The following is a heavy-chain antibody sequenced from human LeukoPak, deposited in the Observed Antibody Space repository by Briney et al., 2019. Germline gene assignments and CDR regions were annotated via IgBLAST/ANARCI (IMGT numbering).Heavy chain of an antibody. V-gene: IGHV1-18*01. Sequence: GASVKVSCKASGYTFTSYGISWVRQAPGQGLEWMGWISAYNGNTNYAQKLQGRVTMTTDTSTSTAYMELRSLRSDDTAVYYCARVVGTTVTTLRRFDPWGQGTLVTVSS. CDR2: ISAYNGNT. J-gene: IGHJ5*02. CDR3: ARVVGTTVTTLRRFDP. D-gene: IGHD4-17*01. CDR1: GYTFTSYG.